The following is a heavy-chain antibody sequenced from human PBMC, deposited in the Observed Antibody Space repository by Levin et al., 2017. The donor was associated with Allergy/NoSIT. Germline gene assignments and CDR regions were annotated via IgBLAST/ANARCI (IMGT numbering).Heavy chain of an antibody. V-gene: IGHV4-59*01. CDR1: GGSISSYY. J-gene: IGHJ5*02. Sequence: SETLSLTCTVSGGSISSYYWSWIRQPPGKGLEWIGYIYYSGSTNYNPSLKSRVTISVDTSKNQFSLKLSSVTAADTAVYYCSRMYCSSTSCYAGMGLNWFDPWGQGTLVTVSS. CDR2: IYYSGST. CDR3: SRMYCSSTSCYAGMGLNWFDP. D-gene: IGHD2-2*01.